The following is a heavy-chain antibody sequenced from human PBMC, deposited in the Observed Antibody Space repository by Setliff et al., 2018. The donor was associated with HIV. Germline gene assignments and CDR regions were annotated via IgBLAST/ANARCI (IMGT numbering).Heavy chain of an antibody. D-gene: IGHD6-19*01. CDR1: GFTVSNDY. V-gene: IGHV3-23*01. CDR3: AKLAPSYSSGKDDF. CDR2: IVGGASST. Sequence: GGSLRLSCAASGFTVSNDYMSWVRQAPGKGLEWVSAIVGGASSTVYADSVKGRFTISRDNSKNTLYLQMNSLRPEDTAIYYCAKLAPSYSSGKDDFWGQGTLVTVSS. J-gene: IGHJ4*02.